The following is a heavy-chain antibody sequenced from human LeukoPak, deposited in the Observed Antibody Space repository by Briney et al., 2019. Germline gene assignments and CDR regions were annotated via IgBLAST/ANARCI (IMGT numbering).Heavy chain of an antibody. CDR2: INHSGST. Sequence: SETLPLTCAVYGGSFSGYYWSWIRQPPGKGLEWIGEINHSGSTNYNPSLKSRVTISVDTSKNQFSLKLSSVTAADTAVYYCARGWWLPEYFDYWGQGTLVTVSS. V-gene: IGHV4-34*01. CDR1: GGSFSGYY. CDR3: ARGWWLPEYFDY. J-gene: IGHJ4*02. D-gene: IGHD5-12*01.